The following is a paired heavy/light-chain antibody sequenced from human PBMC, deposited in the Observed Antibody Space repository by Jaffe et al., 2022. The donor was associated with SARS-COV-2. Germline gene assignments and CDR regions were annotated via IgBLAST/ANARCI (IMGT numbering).Heavy chain of an antibody. CDR1: GFSLSTSGMS. V-gene: IGHV2-5*02. CDR2: IYWDDDK. CDR3: AHRGPPSTYVEAFDI. D-gene: IGHD1-1*01. J-gene: IGHJ3*02. Sequence: QITLKESGPTLVKPTQTLTLTCSFSGFSLSTSGMSVAWIRQPPGKALEWLALIYWDDDKRYSPSLKSRLTITKDTSKNQVVLTMTNVDPVDTATYYCAHRGPPSTYVEAFDIWGQGTLVTVSS.
Light chain of an antibody. CDR1: QSVSSY. CDR3: QHRANWPLT. V-gene: IGKV3-11*01. Sequence: DIVLTQSPATLSLSPGQRATLSCRTSQSVSSYLAWYQQKPGQAPRLLIYDSSNRATGIPARFSGSGSGTDFTLTISSLEPEDFAVYFCQHRANWPLTFGPGTKVDI. J-gene: IGKJ3*01. CDR2: DSS.